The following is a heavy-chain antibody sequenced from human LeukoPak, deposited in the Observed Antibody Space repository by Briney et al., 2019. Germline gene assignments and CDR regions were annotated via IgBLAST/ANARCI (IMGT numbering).Heavy chain of an antibody. CDR3: AKSAYYDASGYYREYYFDY. J-gene: IGHJ4*02. D-gene: IGHD3-22*01. Sequence: GGSLRLSCAASGFTFSSYAMSWVRQAPGKGLEWVSGISGSGDNTYYADSVKGRFTISRDNSKNTLYVQVNSLRAEDTAVYYCAKSAYYDASGYYREYYFDYWGQGTLVTVSS. V-gene: IGHV3-23*01. CDR1: GFTFSSYA. CDR2: ISGSGDNT.